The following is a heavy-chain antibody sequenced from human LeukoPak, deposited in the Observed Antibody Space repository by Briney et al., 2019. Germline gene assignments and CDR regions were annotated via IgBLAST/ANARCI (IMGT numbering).Heavy chain of an antibody. D-gene: IGHD1-26*01. CDR3: TRVAGSGSVD. CDR1: GFTFSGYG. CDR2: ISYDGSNK. V-gene: IGHV3-30*03. J-gene: IGHJ4*02. Sequence: PGGSLRLSCAASGFTFSGYGMHWVRQAPGKGLEWVAVISYDGSNKYYADSVKGRFTISRDNSKNTLYLQMNSLRAEDTAVYYCTRVAGSGSVDWGQGTLVTVSS.